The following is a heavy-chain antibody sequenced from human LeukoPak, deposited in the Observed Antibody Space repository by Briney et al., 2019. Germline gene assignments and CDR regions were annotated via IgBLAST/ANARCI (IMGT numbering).Heavy chain of an antibody. CDR1: GFTFSSYG. J-gene: IGHJ3*02. V-gene: IGHV3-30*02. D-gene: IGHD1-7*01. Sequence: GGSLRLSCAASGFTFSSYGMHWVRQAPGKGLEWVAFTRYDGSNKYYADSVKGRFTISRDNSKNTLYLQMNSLRAEDTAVYYCAKVLTGTRYDAFDIWGQGTMVTVSS. CDR3: AKVLTGTRYDAFDI. CDR2: TRYDGSNK.